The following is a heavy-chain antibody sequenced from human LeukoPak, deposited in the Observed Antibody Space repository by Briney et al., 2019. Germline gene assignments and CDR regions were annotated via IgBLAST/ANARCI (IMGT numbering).Heavy chain of an antibody. V-gene: IGHV1-18*04. D-gene: IGHD3-10*01. CDR2: ISAYNGNT. CDR1: GYTFTGYY. J-gene: IGHJ4*02. CDR3: AKGLAFGELNFDY. Sequence: ASVKVSCKASGYTFTGYYMHWVRQAPGQGLEWMGWISAYNGNTNYAQKLQGRVTMTTDTSTSTAYMELRSLRSDDTAVYYCAKGLAFGELNFDYWGQGTLVTVSS.